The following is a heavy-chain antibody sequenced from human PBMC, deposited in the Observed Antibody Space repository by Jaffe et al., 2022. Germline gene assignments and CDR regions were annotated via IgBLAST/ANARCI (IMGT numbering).Heavy chain of an antibody. D-gene: IGHD4-4*01. CDR3: ARGVLIPVPTTPYYYYYYMDV. V-gene: IGHV1-3*01. CDR1: GYNFSTYA. CDR2: INGDNGNT. J-gene: IGHJ6*03. Sequence: QIHLEQSGTEVKKPGASVKVSCKASGYNFSTYAIHWVRQAPGQGLEWMGWINGDNGNTKYSQKFQGRITVTRDTSASVAYMELRSLRFEDTAVYYCARGVLIPVPTTPYYYYYYMDVWGIGTTVTVSS.